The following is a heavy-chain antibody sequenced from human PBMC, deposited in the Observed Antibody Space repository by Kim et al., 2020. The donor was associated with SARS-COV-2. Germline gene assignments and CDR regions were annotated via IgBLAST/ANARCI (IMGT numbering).Heavy chain of an antibody. J-gene: IGHJ4*02. CDR3: ARDFI. CDR2: SSSSVDV. V-gene: IGHV3-21*01. Sequence: SSSSVDVFYADSVRGRFTISRDNAKSSLYLQMDSLRAEDTAVYYCARDFIWGQGTLVTVSS. D-gene: IGHD3-10*01.